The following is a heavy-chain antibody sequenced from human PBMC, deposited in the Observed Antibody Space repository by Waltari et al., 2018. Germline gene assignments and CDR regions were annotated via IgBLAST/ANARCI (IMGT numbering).Heavy chain of an antibody. CDR3: ARDRGRGLYLDS. CDR1: GGFMGSRDF. J-gene: IGHJ4*02. CDR2: IHRSGTT. D-gene: IGHD2-15*01. Sequence: QLQLQQWGPGLVQPSRSLSLTCAVSGGFMGSRDFWSWVRQPPGKGLDWVGQIHRSGTTHYNPSLESRVTMSIDTSSNQFSLELSSTTAADTAIYYCARDRGRGLYLDSWGQGTLVTVSP. V-gene: IGHV4-4*02.